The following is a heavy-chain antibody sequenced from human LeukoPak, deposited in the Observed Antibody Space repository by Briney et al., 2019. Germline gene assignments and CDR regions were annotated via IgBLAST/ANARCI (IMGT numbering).Heavy chain of an antibody. J-gene: IGHJ4*02. D-gene: IGHD3-22*01. CDR1: GGSISSYY. Sequence: PSETLSLTCTVSGGSISSYYWSWIRQPPGKGLEWIGYIYYSGSTNYNPSLKSRVTMSVDTSKNQFSLKLSSVTAADTAVYYCARDLYYYDSSGPARLFDYWGQGTLVTVSS. V-gene: IGHV4-59*12. CDR3: ARDLYYYDSSGPARLFDY. CDR2: IYYSGST.